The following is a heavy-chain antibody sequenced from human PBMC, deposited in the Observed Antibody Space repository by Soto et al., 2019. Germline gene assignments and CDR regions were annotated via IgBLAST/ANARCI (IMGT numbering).Heavy chain of an antibody. Sequence: SETLSLTGTASGGSISSSSYYWGWIRQPPGKGLEWIGSIYYSGSTYYNPSLKSRVTISVDTSKNQFSLKLSSVTAADTAVYYCARRGYANWFDPWGQGTLVTVSS. V-gene: IGHV4-39*01. J-gene: IGHJ5*02. D-gene: IGHD5-18*01. CDR2: IYYSGST. CDR3: ARRGYANWFDP. CDR1: GGSISSSSYY.